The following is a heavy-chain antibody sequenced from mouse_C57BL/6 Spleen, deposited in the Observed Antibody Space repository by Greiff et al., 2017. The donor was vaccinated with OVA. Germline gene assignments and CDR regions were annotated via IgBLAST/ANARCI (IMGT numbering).Heavy chain of an antibody. V-gene: IGHV1-18*01. J-gene: IGHJ1*03. CDR2: INPNNGGT. CDR3: AKEYNNYLGYIDG. D-gene: IGHD2-5*01. Sequence: SGPELVKPGASVKIPCKASGYTFPDSNMDWVTQSHGKSLEWIGDINPNNGGTIYNQKFKGKATLTVDKSSSTAYMELRSLTSEDTSVYYCAKEYNNYLGYIDGWGKGTTVTVSS. CDR1: GYTFPDSN.